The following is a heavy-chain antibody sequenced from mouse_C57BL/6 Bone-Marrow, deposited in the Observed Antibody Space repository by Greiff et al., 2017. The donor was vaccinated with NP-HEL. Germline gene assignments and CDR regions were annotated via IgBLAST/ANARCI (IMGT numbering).Heavy chain of an antibody. CDR3: ARMDDYDREGDWYFDV. CDR2: IDPSDSYT. J-gene: IGHJ1*03. D-gene: IGHD2-4*01. V-gene: IGHV1-50*01. Sequence: QVQLQQPGAELVKPGASVKLSCKASGYTFTSYWMQWVKQRPGQGLEWIGEIDPSDSYTNYNQKFKGKATLTVDTSSSTAYMQLSSLTSEDSAVYYCARMDDYDREGDWYFDVWGTGTTVTGSS. CDR1: GYTFTSYW.